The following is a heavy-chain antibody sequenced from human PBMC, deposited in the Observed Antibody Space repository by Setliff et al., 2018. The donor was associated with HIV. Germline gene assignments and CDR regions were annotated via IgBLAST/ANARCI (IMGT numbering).Heavy chain of an antibody. J-gene: IGHJ4*02. CDR1: GFTFSSHA. V-gene: IGHV3-15*01. CDR2: IKSKTDGGTT. Sequence: GGSLRLSCAGSGFTFSSHAMHWVRQAPGKGREWVGRIKSKTDGGTTDYAAPVKGRFTISRDDSKNTLYLQMNSLKTEDTAVYYCTRHGFPSYNWNYFVYWGQGTLVTVSS. CDR3: TRHGFPSYNWNYFVY. D-gene: IGHD1-20*01.